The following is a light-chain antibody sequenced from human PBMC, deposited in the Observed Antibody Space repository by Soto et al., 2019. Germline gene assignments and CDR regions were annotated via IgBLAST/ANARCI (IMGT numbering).Light chain of an antibody. CDR2: DVT. CDR1: SSDVGGYNH. CDR3: NSYTGSNTLI. J-gene: IGLJ2*01. Sequence: QSALTPIASVSGSPGQSITISCTGTSSDVGGYNHVSWYQQHPGKAPKLIIYDVTYRPSGVSNRFSGSKSGNTASLTISGLQAEDEADDYCNSYTGSNTLIFGGGTKLTVL. V-gene: IGLV2-14*01.